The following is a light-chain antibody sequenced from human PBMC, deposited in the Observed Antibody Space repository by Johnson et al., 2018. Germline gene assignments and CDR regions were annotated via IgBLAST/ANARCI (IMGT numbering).Light chain of an antibody. J-gene: IGLJ1*01. CDR1: SSNIGNNY. CDR3: GTWDSNLSAGTV. V-gene: IGLV1-51*02. CDR2: ENN. Sequence: QSVLTQPPSVSAAPGQKVTISCSGSSSNIGNNYVSWYQQLPGTAPKLLIYENNKRPSGIPDRFSGSKSGTSATLGITGLPTGDEADYYCGTWDSNLSAGTVCGTGTKVTVL.